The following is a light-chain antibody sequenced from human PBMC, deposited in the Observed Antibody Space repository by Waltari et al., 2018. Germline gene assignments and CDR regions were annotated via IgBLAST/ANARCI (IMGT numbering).Light chain of an antibody. J-gene: IGKJ4*01. CDR2: KAS. V-gene: IGKV1-5*03. CDR3: QHYNGYPIT. Sequence: DIQMTQSPSTLSASVGDRVTITCRASQSLNSWLAWYPHKPGKAPKLLIYKASNLESWVPSRFSGSGSGTEFTLTISSLQPDDVATYYCQHYNGYPITYGGGTKVELK. CDR1: QSLNSW.